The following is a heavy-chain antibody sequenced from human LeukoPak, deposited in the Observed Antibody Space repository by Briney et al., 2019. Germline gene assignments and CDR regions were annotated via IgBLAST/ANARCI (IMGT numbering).Heavy chain of an antibody. Sequence: GGSLRLSCTASGFTFGDYAMSWVRQAPGKGLEWVGFIRNKAYGGTTEYAASVKGRFTISRDDSKGIAYLQMNSLKSEDTAVYHCTRAIHYYDGSASDDCWGQGTLVTVSS. V-gene: IGHV3-49*04. CDR2: IRNKAYGGTT. CDR3: TRAIHYYDGSASDDC. D-gene: IGHD3-22*01. J-gene: IGHJ4*02. CDR1: GFTFGDYA.